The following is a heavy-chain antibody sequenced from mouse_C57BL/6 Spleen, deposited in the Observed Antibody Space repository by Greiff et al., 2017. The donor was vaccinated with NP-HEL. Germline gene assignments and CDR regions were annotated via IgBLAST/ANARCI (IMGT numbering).Heavy chain of an antibody. CDR3: ARYYDDAMDY. Sequence: VQLQQPGAELVKPGASVKLSCKASGYTFTSYWMHWVKQRPGQGLEWIGMIHPNSGSTNYNEKFKSKATLTVDKSSSTDYMQLSSLTSEDSAVYYCARYYDDAMDYWGQGTSVTVSS. V-gene: IGHV1-64*01. J-gene: IGHJ4*01. CDR2: IHPNSGST. D-gene: IGHD2-4*01. CDR1: GYTFTSYW.